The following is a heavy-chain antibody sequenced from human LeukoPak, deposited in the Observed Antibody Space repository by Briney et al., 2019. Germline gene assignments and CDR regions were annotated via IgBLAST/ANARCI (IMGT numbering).Heavy chain of an antibody. CDR1: GGSISSSSYY. CDR3: ARMNGMIVGRLAAFDI. V-gene: IGHV4-39*01. Sequence: PSETLSLTCTVSGGSISSSSYYWGWLRQPPGKGLEWIGSIYYSGIIYYNPSLKSRVTISVDTSKNQISLKLSSVTAADTAVYYCARMNGMIVGRLAAFDIWGQGTMVTVSS. CDR2: IYYSGII. D-gene: IGHD3-22*01. J-gene: IGHJ3*02.